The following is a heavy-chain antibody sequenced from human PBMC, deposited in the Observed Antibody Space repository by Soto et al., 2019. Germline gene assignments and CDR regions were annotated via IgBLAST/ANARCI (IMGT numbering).Heavy chain of an antibody. CDR2: IYYSGTT. D-gene: IGHD3-10*01. Sequence: SETLSLTCSVSGGSISNYYWCWIRQPPGKGLEWIGYIYYSGTTNYNPSLESRVTISVDTSKNQFSLKLSSVTAADTAVYYCARYGSGSSVWFDPWGQGTLVTVS. CDR1: GGSISNYY. J-gene: IGHJ5*02. V-gene: IGHV4-59*13. CDR3: ARYGSGSSVWFDP.